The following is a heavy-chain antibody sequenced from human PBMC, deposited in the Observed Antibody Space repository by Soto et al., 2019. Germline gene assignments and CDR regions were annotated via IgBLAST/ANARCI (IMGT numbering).Heavy chain of an antibody. CDR3: AREEDCSSTSCYFDY. V-gene: IGHV3-33*01. J-gene: IGHJ4*02. CDR1: GFTFSIYG. D-gene: IGHD2-2*01. Sequence: TGGSLRLSCAASGFTFSIYGMHWVRQAPGKGLEWVAVIWYDGSNKYYADSVKGRFTISRDNSKNTLYLQMNSLRAEDTAVYYCAREEDCSSTSCYFDYWGQGTLVTVSS. CDR2: IWYDGSNK.